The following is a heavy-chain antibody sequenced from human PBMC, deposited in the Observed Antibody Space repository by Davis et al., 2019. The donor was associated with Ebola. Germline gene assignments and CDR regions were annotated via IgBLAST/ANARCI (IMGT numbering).Heavy chain of an antibody. J-gene: IGHJ4*02. CDR3: AKDLTSYYGSGDFFDY. V-gene: IGHV3-23*01. CDR1: GFLFSSYA. CDR2: ISASGGAT. Sequence: GESLKISCAASGFLFSSYAMSWVCQAPGRGLEWVSSISASGGATFYADSVKGRIVMSRDNSNDTLYLRMNNQRAEDTAIYYCAKDLTSYYGSGDFFDYWGQGILVTVSS. D-gene: IGHD3-10*01.